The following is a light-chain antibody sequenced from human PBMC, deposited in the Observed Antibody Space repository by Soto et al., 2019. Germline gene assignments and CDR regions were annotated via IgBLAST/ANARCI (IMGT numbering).Light chain of an antibody. Sequence: EIVLTQSPATLSLSPGERATLSCRASQSVGGSLAWYQQKPGQAPRLLIYDASNRATGIPARFSGGGSGTDFTLTISSLEPEDFAVYYCQQRSNWPTFGPGTKVDIK. J-gene: IGKJ3*01. CDR1: QSVGGS. CDR3: QQRSNWPT. V-gene: IGKV3-11*01. CDR2: DAS.